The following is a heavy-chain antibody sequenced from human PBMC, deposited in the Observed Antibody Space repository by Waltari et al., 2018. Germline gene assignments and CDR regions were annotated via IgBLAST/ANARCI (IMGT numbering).Heavy chain of an antibody. CDR2: IRYDGSNE. V-gene: IGHV3-30*02. CDR1: GFIFSNYG. Sequence: QVQLVESGGGVVQPGGSLRLSCVASGFIFSNYGMHWVRQAPGRGLEWVTFIRYDGSNEYYADSVKGRFTISRDNTKNTVYLQMNSLRAEDTAVYFCARSRAGHSSGRNVGGASDFWGQGTQVTVSS. CDR3: ARSRAGHSSGRNVGGASDF. J-gene: IGHJ4*02. D-gene: IGHD6-19*01.